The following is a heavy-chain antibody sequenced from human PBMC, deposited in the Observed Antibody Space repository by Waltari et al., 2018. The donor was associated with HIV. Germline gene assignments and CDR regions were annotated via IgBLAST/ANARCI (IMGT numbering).Heavy chain of an antibody. J-gene: IGHJ4*02. Sequence: QVQLVQSGAEVKKPGASVRVSCKASGYTFIALYLHWVLQAPGQRLEWLGRIDPNSGGTNYAQKFQDRVTMTRDTSNSTVYMELTSLTSDDTAVYYCAREGYDRSGYYPEYWGLGTLVTVSS. CDR1: GYTFIALY. CDR3: AREGYDRSGYYPEY. D-gene: IGHD3-22*01. V-gene: IGHV1-2*06. CDR2: IDPNSGGT.